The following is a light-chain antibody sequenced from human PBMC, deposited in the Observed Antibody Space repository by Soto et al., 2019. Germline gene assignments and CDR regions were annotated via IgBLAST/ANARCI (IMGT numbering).Light chain of an antibody. CDR2: NVS. CDR1: RSLVFSDGNTY. J-gene: IGKJ1*01. V-gene: IGKV2-30*01. CDR3: MHSIDWPWT. Sequence: VLTQSPLSVSVTVGQPASISCRSSRSLVFSDGNTYLHWFQQRPGQSPRRLIDNVSNRDSGVPARFTGSGSGTDFTLEISRVEAEDVGMYYCMHSIDWPWTFGQGTKVEIK.